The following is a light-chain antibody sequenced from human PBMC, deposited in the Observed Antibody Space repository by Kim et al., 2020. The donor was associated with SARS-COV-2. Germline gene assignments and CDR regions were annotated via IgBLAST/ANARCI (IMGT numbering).Light chain of an antibody. Sequence: WSTTTCSGVSSNIESNNLIWCAQRPATPPKLLIYCNNQRPSGVPDRFSGSKSGTSASLAISGLQSEDEADYYCAAWDDSLNGLVFGGGTQLTVL. V-gene: IGLV1-44*01. CDR2: CNN. J-gene: IGLJ3*02. CDR3: AAWDDSLNGLV. CDR1: SSNIESNN.